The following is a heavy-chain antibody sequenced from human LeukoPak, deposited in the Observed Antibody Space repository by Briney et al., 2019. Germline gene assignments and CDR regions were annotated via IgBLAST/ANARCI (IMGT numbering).Heavy chain of an antibody. CDR3: ARVFYYDSSGYPDY. V-gene: IGHV4-59*12. J-gene: IGHJ4*02. CDR2: IYYSGST. D-gene: IGHD3-22*01. CDR1: GGSISSYY. Sequence: PSETLSLTCTVSGGSISSYYWSWIRQPPGKGLEWIGDIYYSGSTNYNPSLKSRVTISVDTSKNQFSLKLSSVTAADTAVYYCARVFYYDSSGYPDYWGQGTLVTVSS.